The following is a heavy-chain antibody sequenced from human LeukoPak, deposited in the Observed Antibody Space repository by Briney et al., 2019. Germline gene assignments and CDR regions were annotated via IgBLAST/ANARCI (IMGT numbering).Heavy chain of an antibody. J-gene: IGHJ6*03. V-gene: IGHV3-20*04. CDR3: ARGVTMVRGAIPNYYYHMDV. CDR1: GFTFGDYA. Sequence: PGGSLRLSCTASGFTFGDYAMSWVRQAPGKGLGWVSGITWNGGITHYADSVKGRFTISRDNAKNSLYLQMNSLRAEDTALYYCARGVTMVRGAIPNYYYHMDVWGKGTTVTVSS. CDR2: ITWNGGIT. D-gene: IGHD3-10*01.